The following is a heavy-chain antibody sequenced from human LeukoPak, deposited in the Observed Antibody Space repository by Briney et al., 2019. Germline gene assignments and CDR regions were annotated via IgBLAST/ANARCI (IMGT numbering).Heavy chain of an antibody. CDR2: IYPGDSDT. V-gene: IGHV5-51*01. Sequence: GESLKISCKGSGYSFTSYWIGWVRQMPGKGLERMGIIYPGDSDTRYSPSFQGQVTISADKSISTAYLQWSSLKASDTAIYYCARLSGSGSYYKGWFDPWGQGTLVTVSS. CDR3: ARLSGSGSYYKGWFDP. CDR1: GYSFTSYW. J-gene: IGHJ5*02. D-gene: IGHD3-10*01.